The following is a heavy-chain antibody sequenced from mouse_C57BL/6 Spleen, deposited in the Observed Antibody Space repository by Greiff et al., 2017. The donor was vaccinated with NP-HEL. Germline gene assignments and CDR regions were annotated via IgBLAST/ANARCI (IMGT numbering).Heavy chain of an antibody. CDR3: ARDLPVAY. V-gene: IGHV5-4*01. CDR2: ISDGGSYT. Sequence: EVKLVESGGGLVKPGGSLKLSCAASGFTFSSYAMSWVRQTPEKRLEWVATISDGGSYTYYPDNVKGRFTISRDNAKNNLYLQMSHLKSEDTAMYYCARDLPVAYWGQVTLVTVSA. J-gene: IGHJ3*01. CDR1: GFTFSSYA.